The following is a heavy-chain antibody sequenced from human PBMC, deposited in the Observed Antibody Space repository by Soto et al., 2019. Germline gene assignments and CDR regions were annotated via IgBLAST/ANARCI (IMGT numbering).Heavy chain of an antibody. J-gene: IGHJ4*02. CDR2: IYPGDSDT. CDR1: GYSFVSYW. CDR3: AKTDGYEVEY. D-gene: IGHD5-18*01. V-gene: IGHV5-51*01. Sequence: GESLKISCKGSGYSFVSYWIAGVRQMPGKGLEWTGSIYPGDSDTTYSPSIQGQVTISADKSSTTVYLQWNTLKASDTAMYYCAKTDGYEVEYWGQGTQVTVSS.